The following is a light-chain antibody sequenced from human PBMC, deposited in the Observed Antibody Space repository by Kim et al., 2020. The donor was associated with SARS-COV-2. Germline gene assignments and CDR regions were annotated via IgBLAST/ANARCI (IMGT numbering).Light chain of an antibody. Sequence: EIVLTQSPATLSLSPGERATLSCRASQSVSRSFAWYQQKPGQAPRLLIYDASKRATGIPARFSGSGSGTDFTLTISSLEPEDFAVYYCQQRSNGPLTFGGGTKVDIK. J-gene: IGKJ4*01. V-gene: IGKV3-11*01. CDR1: QSVSRS. CDR3: QQRSNGPLT. CDR2: DAS.